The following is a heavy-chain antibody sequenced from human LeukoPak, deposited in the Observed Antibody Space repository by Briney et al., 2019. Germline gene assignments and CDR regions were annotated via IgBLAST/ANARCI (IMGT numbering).Heavy chain of an antibody. CDR2: ISYDGSSK. J-gene: IGHJ4*02. CDR1: GFTFSSYA. CDR3: ARGRPHGNDY. V-gene: IGHV3-30-3*01. D-gene: IGHD4-23*01. Sequence: GRSLRLSCAASGFTFSSYAMHWVRQAPGKGLEWVAVISYDGSSKYYADSVKGRFTISRDTAKNTLYLQMNSLRVEDTAVYYCARGRPHGNDYWGQGTLVTVSS.